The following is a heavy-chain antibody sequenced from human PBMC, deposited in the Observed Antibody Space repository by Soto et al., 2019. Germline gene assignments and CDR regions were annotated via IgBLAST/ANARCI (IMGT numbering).Heavy chain of an antibody. J-gene: IGHJ3*02. D-gene: IGHD2-8*01. CDR3: AKEDDAWTNGYFDI. Sequence: GESLKISCKGSGYSFTSYWIGWVRQMPGKGLEWMGIIYPGDSDTRYSPSFQGQVTISRDNSKDTLYVQMNSLRNEDTAIYYSAKEDDAWTNGYFDIWGQGTVVTVSS. V-gene: IGHV5-51*01. CDR2: IYPGDSDT. CDR1: GYSFTSYW.